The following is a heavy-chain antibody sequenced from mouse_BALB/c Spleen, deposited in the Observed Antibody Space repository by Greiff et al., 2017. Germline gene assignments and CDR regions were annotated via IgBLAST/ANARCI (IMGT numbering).Heavy chain of an antibody. Sequence: EVQPQQSGAELVKPGASVKLSCTASGFNIKDTYMHWVKQRPEQGLEWIGRIDPANGNTKYDPKFQGKATITADTSSNTAYLQLSSLTSEDTAVYYCASDGKSAMDYWGQGTSVTVSS. V-gene: IGHV14-3*02. J-gene: IGHJ4*01. CDR2: IDPANGNT. D-gene: IGHD2-1*01. CDR3: ASDGKSAMDY. CDR1: GFNIKDTY.